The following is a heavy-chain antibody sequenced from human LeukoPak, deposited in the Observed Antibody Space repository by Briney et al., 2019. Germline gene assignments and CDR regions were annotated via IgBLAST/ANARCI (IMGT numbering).Heavy chain of an antibody. V-gene: IGHV3-48*01. CDR3: ARDRGDFWTGYYTNYFDY. Sequence: GRSLRLSCAASRFTFSSHNMHWVRQAPGKGLEWVLYISDSSTTIYYADSVKGRFTISRDNARNSLYLQTNSLRAEDTAVYYCARDRGDFWTGYYTNYFDYWGQGTLVTVSS. CDR2: ISDSSTTI. D-gene: IGHD3/OR15-3a*01. J-gene: IGHJ4*02. CDR1: RFTFSSHN.